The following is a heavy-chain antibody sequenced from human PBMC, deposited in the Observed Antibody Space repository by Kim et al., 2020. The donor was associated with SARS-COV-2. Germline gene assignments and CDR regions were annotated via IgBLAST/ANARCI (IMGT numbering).Heavy chain of an antibody. CDR2: IRSKANSYAT. CDR3: TRVPPYSNSWWDAFDI. CDR1: GFTFSDSA. D-gene: IGHD6-13*01. V-gene: IGHV3-73*01. Sequence: GVSLRLSCAASGFTFSDSAMYWVRQASGKGLEWVGRIRSKANSYATAYDVSVKGRFIISRDDSKNTAYLQMNSLKTEDTAIYYCTRVPPYSNSWWDAFDIWGQGTMVTFSS. J-gene: IGHJ3*02.